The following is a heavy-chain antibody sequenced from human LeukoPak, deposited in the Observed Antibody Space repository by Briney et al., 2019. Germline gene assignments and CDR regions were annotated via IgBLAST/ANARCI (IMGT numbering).Heavy chain of an antibody. CDR3: TTDLLTAMDPEDFDY. CDR2: INQAGTGK. CDR1: GFSFSSQW. J-gene: IGHJ4*02. Sequence: GGSLRLSCAASGFSFSSQWMSWVRQAPGKGLEWVAIINQAGTGKYYVDSVKGRFTISRDDSKNTLYLQMNSLKTEDTAVYYCTTDLLTAMDPEDFDYWGQGTLVTVSS. V-gene: IGHV3-7*03. D-gene: IGHD5-18*01.